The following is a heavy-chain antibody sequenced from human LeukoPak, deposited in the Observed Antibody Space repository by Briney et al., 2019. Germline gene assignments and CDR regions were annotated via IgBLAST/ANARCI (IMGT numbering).Heavy chain of an antibody. CDR2: ISDSGSFI. CDR1: GLTFSASY. D-gene: IGHD2-15*01. CDR3: AKGGSTHWHSVGYFDF. J-gene: IGHJ4*02. V-gene: IGHV3-11*01. Sequence: PGGSLRLSCAVSGLTFSASYMSWIRQAPGKGLEWLSYISDSGSFIIYSDFVEGRFIISRDNAKDSLYLQMNSLRSEDSALYFCAKGGSTHWHSVGYFDFWGQGTLVAVSS.